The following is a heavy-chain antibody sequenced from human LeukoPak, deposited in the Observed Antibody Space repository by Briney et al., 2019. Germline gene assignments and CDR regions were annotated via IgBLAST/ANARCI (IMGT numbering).Heavy chain of an antibody. CDR2: IYHSGST. CDR1: GFTFSSYEM. Sequence: PGGSLRLSCAASGFTFSSYEMNCVRQPPGKGLEWIGQIYHSGSTNYNPSLKSRVTISVEKSKNQFSLNLTSVTAADTAVYYCARGLVAAGTDYWGQGTLVTVSS. V-gene: IGHV4-4*02. CDR3: ARGLVAAGTDY. J-gene: IGHJ4*02. D-gene: IGHD6-13*01.